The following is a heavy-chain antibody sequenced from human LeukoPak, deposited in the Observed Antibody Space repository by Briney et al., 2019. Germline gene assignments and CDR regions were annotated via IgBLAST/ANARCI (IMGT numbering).Heavy chain of an antibody. V-gene: IGHV3-23*01. J-gene: IGHJ6*03. D-gene: IGHD3-3*01. Sequence: GGSLRLSCAASGFTFSSYSMNWVRQAPGKGLEWVSAISGSGGSTYYADSVKGRFTISRDNAKNTLYLQMTSLRAEDTALYYRARSSFGYYYMDVWGKGTTVTVSS. CDR3: ARSSFGYYYMDV. CDR2: ISGSGGST. CDR1: GFTFSSYS.